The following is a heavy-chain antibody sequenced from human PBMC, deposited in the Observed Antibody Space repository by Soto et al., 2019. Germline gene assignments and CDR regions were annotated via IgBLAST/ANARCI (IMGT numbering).Heavy chain of an antibody. Sequence: PSETLSLTCTVSGGSISSGGYYWSWIRQHPGKGLEWIGYIYYSGSTCYNPSLKSRVTISVDTSKNQFSLKLSSVTAADTAVYYCARGRYQNFDYWGQGTLVTVSS. J-gene: IGHJ4*02. D-gene: IGHD2-2*01. CDR2: IYYSGST. V-gene: IGHV4-31*03. CDR1: GGSISSGGYY. CDR3: ARGRYQNFDY.